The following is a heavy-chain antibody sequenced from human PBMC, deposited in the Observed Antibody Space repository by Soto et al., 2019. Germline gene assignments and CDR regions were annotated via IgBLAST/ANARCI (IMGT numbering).Heavy chain of an antibody. CDR2: IYYSGST. CDR3: ARSQWLVDYFDY. D-gene: IGHD6-19*01. J-gene: IGHJ4*02. Sequence: SETLSLTCTVSGGSISSSSYYWGWIRQPPGKGLEWIGSIYYSGSTYYNPSLKSRVTISVDTSKNQFSLKLSSVTAADTAVYYCARSQWLVDYFDYWGQGTLVTVSS. CDR1: GGSISSSSYY. V-gene: IGHV4-39*01.